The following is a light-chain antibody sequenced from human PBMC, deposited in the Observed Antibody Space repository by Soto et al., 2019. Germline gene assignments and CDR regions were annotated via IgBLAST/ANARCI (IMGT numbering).Light chain of an antibody. CDR1: SSDVGAYDY. V-gene: IGLV2-14*03. J-gene: IGLJ2*01. CDR2: DVY. CDR3: GSYTTSGSVV. Sequence: QSALTQPASVSGSPGQSIAISCTGTSSDVGAYDYVSWYQQHPGKAPKVIISDVYNRPSGVSNRFSGSKSGNTASLTISGLQAEDEADYYCGSYTTSGSVVFGGGTKPPS.